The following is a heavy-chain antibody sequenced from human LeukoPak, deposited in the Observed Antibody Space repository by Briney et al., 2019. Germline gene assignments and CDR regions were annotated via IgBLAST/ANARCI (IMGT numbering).Heavy chain of an antibody. CDR3: AANLYDLWSGYYGRFDY. CDR1: GGTFSSYT. V-gene: IGHV1-69*02. J-gene: IGHJ4*02. CDR2: IIPILGIA. D-gene: IGHD3-3*01. Sequence: SVKVPCKASGGTFSSYTISWVRQAPGQGLEWMGRIIPILGIANYAQKFQGRVTITADKSTSTAYMELSSLRSEDTAVYYCAANLYDLWSGYYGRFDYWGQGTLVTVSS.